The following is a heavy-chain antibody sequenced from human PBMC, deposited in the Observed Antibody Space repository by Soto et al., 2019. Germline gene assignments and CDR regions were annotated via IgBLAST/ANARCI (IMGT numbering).Heavy chain of an antibody. CDR3: ARDKTGFNLWSGDFLTLFVVLDI. D-gene: IGHD3-9*01. CDR1: GFAFSSYE. Sequence: GSLRLSCAASGFAFSSYEMNWVRQAPGKGLEWVSYISSSAKTIYYADSVKGRFTISRDNAKSSLYLQMNSLRAEDAAVFYCARDKTGFNLWSGDFLTLFVVLDIGGKG. V-gene: IGHV3-48*03. J-gene: IGHJ6*03. CDR2: ISSSAKTI.